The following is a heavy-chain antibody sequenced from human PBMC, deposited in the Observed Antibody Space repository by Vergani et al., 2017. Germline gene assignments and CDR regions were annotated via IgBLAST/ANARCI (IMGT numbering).Heavy chain of an antibody. Sequence: LEESGGGSVKPGGSLRLSCAASGFKFSDHYMSWIRQAPGKGLEWVSHISPGASTVAYTDSVTGRFTVSRDNDNNSLTHDMTTLRVEDTAVYYCAKNPGISTTRHYYAMDVWGQETTVTVSS. J-gene: IGHJ6*02. V-gene: IGHV3-11*04. CDR3: AKNPGISTTRHYYAMDV. CDR1: GFKFSDHY. CDR2: ISPGASTV. D-gene: IGHD1-1*01.